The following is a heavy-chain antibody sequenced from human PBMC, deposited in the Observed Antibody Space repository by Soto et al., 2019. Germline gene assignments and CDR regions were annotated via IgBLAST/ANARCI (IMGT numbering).Heavy chain of an antibody. V-gene: IGHV1-2*02. CDR2: INPKSGGT. D-gene: IGHD3-10*01. CDR3: ARVPCITSSCSALNWFDP. Sequence: AASVKVSCKASGYTFTDYYLHWVRQAPGQGLEWMGWINPKSGGTNYAQKFQGRVTMTRDTSISTVYMELSRLRSDDTAVYYCARVPCITSSCSALNWFDPWGQGTLVTVSS. CDR1: GYTFTDYY. J-gene: IGHJ5*02.